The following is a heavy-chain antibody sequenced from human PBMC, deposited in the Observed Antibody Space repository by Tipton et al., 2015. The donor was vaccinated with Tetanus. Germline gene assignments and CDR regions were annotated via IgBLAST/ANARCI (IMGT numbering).Heavy chain of an antibody. CDR2: INPSGGYT. J-gene: IGHJ4*02. CDR1: GYTFTSHY. CDR3: ARDGGSYYTDY. Sequence: QSGAEVKKPGASVNVSCKASGYTFTSHYVHWVRQAPGQGLEWMGMINPSGGYTRSAQTFQGRVKMTRDTSTSTVYMELSSLRSEDTAVYYCARDGGSYYTDYWGQGTLVTVSS. V-gene: IGHV1-46*01. D-gene: IGHD1-26*01.